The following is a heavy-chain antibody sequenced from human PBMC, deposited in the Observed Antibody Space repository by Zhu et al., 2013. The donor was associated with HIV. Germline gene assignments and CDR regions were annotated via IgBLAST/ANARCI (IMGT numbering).Heavy chain of an antibody. CDR3: ATNPIYCTDGVCYRVRNAMDV. D-gene: IGHD2-8*01. J-gene: IGHJ6*02. CDR2: FNREDGES. CDR1: GYTLAELS. V-gene: IGHV1-24*01. Sequence: QVHLEQPGAQVKKPGASVKVSCKVSGYTLAELSMYWVRQAPGKGLEWMGGFNREDGESIYVQKFQGRVTMTEDTSTDTAYMELSSLRPEDTAVYYCATNPIYCTDGVCYRVRNAMDVWGQGTTVTVSS.